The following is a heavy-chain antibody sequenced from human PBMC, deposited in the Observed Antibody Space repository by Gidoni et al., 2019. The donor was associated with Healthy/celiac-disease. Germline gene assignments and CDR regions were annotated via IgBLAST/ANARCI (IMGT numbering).Heavy chain of an antibody. CDR2: IYYSGST. CDR1: GGSISSSY. CDR3: ARSPYYDYIWGSYHNYYYYGMDV. D-gene: IGHD3-16*02. J-gene: IGHJ6*02. Sequence: QVQLQESGPGLVKPSEPLSLTCTVSGGSISSSYWSWIRQPPGKGLEWIGYIYYSGSTNYNPSLKSRVTLSVDTSKNQFSLKLSSVTAADTAVYYCARSPYYDYIWGSYHNYYYYGMDVWGQGTTVTVSS. V-gene: IGHV4-59*01.